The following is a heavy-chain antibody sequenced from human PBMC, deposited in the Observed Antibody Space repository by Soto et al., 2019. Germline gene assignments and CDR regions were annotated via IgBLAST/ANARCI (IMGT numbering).Heavy chain of an antibody. V-gene: IGHV3-48*02. J-gene: IGHJ5*02. CDR1: GFTFSTYS. CDR3: ARDNGLAGSFDP. CDR2: ISYTSSTI. Sequence: EVQLAESGGGLAQPGGSLRLSCAASGFTFSTYSMNWVRQAPGKGLEWVSYISYTSSTIYYADSVKGRFTISRDNAKNSLFLQMHSLRDEDTAVYYCARDNGLAGSFDPWGQGTLVTVSS. D-gene: IGHD2-21*01.